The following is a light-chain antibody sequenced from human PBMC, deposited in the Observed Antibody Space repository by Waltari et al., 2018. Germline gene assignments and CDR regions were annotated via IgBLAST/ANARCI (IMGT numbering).Light chain of an antibody. CDR3: CAHAGSGIWV. Sequence: QSALTQPASVSGSPGQSITPPCTGTSSDVGGYNLVSWYQQHPGKFHKPIIYEDTKRPSVVSVLFAGSKSGNTASLTISGLQAEDEADYHCCAHAGSGIWVFGGGTKLTVL. J-gene: IGLJ3*02. CDR2: EDT. V-gene: IGLV2-23*01. CDR1: SSDVGGYNL.